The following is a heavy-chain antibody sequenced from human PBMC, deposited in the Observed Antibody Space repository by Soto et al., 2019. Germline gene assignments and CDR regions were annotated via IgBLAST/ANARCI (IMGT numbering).Heavy chain of an antibody. CDR3: AREYSSSYYYYYGLDV. CDR2: IYYSGST. V-gene: IGHV4-31*03. Sequence: SETLSLTCTVSGGSISSGGYYWSWIRQHPGKGLEWIGYIYYSGSTYYNPSLKSRVTISVDTSKNQFSLKLSSVTAADTAVYYCAREYSSSYYYYYGLDVWGQGTTVTVSS. D-gene: IGHD6-6*01. CDR1: GGSISSGGYY. J-gene: IGHJ6*02.